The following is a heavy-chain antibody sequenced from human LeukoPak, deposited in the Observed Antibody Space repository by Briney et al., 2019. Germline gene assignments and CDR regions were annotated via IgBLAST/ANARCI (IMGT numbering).Heavy chain of an antibody. J-gene: IGHJ4*02. CDR3: ARGATRVIVVTILAY. D-gene: IGHD3-22*01. V-gene: IGHV1-3*01. Sequence: KFQGRVTITRDTSASTAYMELSSLRSEDTAVYYCARGATRVIVVTILAYWGQGTLVTVSS.